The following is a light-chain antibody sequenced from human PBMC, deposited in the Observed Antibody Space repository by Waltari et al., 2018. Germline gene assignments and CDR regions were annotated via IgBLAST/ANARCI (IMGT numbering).Light chain of an antibody. J-gene: IGKJ3*01. CDR1: QGISNY. Sequence: DTQMTQSPSSLSASLGDRVTITCRASQGISNYLAWYQQKPGKVPKFLIYASSTLQSGVPSRVSGSGSGTDFTLTITTLQPEDVATYYCQNYDSAPFTFGPGTKVDIK. CDR2: ASS. V-gene: IGKV1-27*01. CDR3: QNYDSAPFT.